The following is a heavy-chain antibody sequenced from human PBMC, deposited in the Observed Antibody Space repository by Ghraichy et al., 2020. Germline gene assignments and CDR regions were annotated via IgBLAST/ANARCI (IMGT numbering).Heavy chain of an antibody. V-gene: IGHV3-23*01. CDR2: ISYSGGST. J-gene: IGHJ4*02. CDR3: AKRFSSSWTTDS. Sequence: GESLNISCAASAFTFSSYGMSWVRQAPGKGLEWVSGISYSGGSTSYADSVKGRFTISRDNSINRLYLHMNSLRAEDTAVYYCAKRFSSSWTTDSWGQGTLVTVSS. D-gene: IGHD6-13*01. CDR1: AFTFSSYG.